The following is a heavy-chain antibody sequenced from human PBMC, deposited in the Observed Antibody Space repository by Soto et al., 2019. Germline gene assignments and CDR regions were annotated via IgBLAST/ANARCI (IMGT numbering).Heavy chain of an antibody. CDR3: ARGEWWDYYFDY. CDR2: IHYSGST. CDR1: GGSISGYY. V-gene: IGHV4-59*01. Sequence: QVQLQESGPGLVKPSETLSLTCTVSGGSISGYYWSWIRQPPGKGLEWIGYIHYSGSTNYNPSLKSRVTISVDTSKNQSSLKLSSVTAADTAVYYCARGEWWDYYFDYWGQGTLVTVSS. D-gene: IGHD2-15*01. J-gene: IGHJ4*02.